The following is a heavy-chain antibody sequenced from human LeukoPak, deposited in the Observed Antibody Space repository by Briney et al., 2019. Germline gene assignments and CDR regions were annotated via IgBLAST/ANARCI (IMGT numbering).Heavy chain of an antibody. V-gene: IGHV3-64D*09. CDR1: GFSFNYYA. D-gene: IGHD2-2*01. CDR2: ISSDGGDT. Sequence: GGSLRLSCSASGFSFNYYAMHWVRQAPGKGLQYVSAISSDGGDTYYADSVRIRFTVSRDNSKNMLHLQMSSLRAEDTAVYYCVKSVSLSIPEAREFGYWGQGTLVTVSS. CDR3: VKSVSLSIPEAREFGY. J-gene: IGHJ4*02.